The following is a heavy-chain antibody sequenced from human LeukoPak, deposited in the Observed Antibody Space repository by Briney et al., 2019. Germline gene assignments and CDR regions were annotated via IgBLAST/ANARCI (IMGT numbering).Heavy chain of an antibody. J-gene: IGHJ3*02. CDR2: IYYSGST. D-gene: IGHD1-20*01. Sequence: PSETLSLTCTVSGGSISSSSYYWGWIRQPPGKGLGWIGSIYYSGSTYYNPSLKSRVTISVDTSKNQFSLRLTSVTAADTAVYYCAINISGLGLYSHHAYDPAGAFDIWGQGTMVTVSS. CDR3: AINISGLGLYSHHAYDPAGAFDI. V-gene: IGHV4-39*01. CDR1: GGSISSSSYY.